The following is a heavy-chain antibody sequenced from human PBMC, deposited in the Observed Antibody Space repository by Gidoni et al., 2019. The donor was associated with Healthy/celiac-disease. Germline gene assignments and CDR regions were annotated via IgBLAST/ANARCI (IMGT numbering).Heavy chain of an antibody. CDR2: ISGSGGST. V-gene: IGHV3-23*01. Sequence: EVQLLESGGGLVQPGGSLRPSCADPGFTFSSYAMGWVRQAPGKGLEWVSAISGSGGSTYYADSVKGRFTISRDNSKNTLYLQMNSLRAEDTAVYYCAKYRTMVRGVIKDDAFDIWGQGTMVTVFS. CDR3: AKYRTMVRGVIKDDAFDI. D-gene: IGHD3-10*01. J-gene: IGHJ3*02. CDR1: GFTFSSYA.